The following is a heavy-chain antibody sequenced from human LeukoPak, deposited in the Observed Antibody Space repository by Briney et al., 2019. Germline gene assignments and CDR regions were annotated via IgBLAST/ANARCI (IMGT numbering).Heavy chain of an antibody. CDR3: AREGRYRYGYNEYHSYMDI. CDR2: INYSGST. Sequence: SETLSLTCTVSGGSISTYYWSWVRQSPGKGLEWIGYINYSGSTIYNPSLQSRVTISVDTSKNQFSLKLSSVTAAETAVYHCAREGRYRYGYNEYHSYMDIWGKGTTVTISS. V-gene: IGHV4-59*01. CDR1: GGSISTYY. J-gene: IGHJ6*03. D-gene: IGHD5-18*01.